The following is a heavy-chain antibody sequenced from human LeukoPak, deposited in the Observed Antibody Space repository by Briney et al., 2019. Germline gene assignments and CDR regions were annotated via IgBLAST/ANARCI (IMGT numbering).Heavy chain of an antibody. J-gene: IGHJ4*02. V-gene: IGHV3-23*01. CDR2: ISGSGGST. CDR3: AKRRGIAVAGPWDY. Sequence: GSLRLSCAASGFTFSSYAMSWVRQAPGKGLEWVSAISGSGGSTYYADSVKGRFTISRDNSKNTLYLQMNSLRAEDTAVYYCAKRRGIAVAGPWDYWGQGTLVTVSS. CDR1: GFTFSSYA. D-gene: IGHD6-19*01.